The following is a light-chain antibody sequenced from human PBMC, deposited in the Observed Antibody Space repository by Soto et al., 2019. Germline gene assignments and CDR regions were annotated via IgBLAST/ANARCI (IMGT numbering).Light chain of an antibody. CDR3: QSHDSSLSGWV. V-gene: IGLV1-40*01. CDR1: SSNIGAIYD. Sequence: QAVLTQPPSVSGAPGQRVTISCTGSSSNIGAIYDVQWYQQLPGTAPKLLIYGNSNRPSGVPDRFSGSKSGTSASLAITGLQAEDEADYYCQSHDSSLSGWVFGGGTKLTVL. J-gene: IGLJ3*02. CDR2: GNS.